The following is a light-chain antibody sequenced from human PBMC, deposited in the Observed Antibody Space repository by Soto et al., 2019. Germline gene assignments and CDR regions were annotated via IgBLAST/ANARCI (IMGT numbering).Light chain of an antibody. Sequence: DIQMTQSPSTLSASVGDRVTITCLASQSISPWLAWYQQKPGKAPKILIYKASSLESGVPSRFSGSDSGTEFTLTISSLQPDDFATYYCQQYKTYSRTFGQGTKLEIK. J-gene: IGKJ2*01. V-gene: IGKV1-5*03. CDR1: QSISPW. CDR2: KAS. CDR3: QQYKTYSRT.